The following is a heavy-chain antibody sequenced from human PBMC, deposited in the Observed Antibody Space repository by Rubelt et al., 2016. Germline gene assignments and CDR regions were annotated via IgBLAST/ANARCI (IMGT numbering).Heavy chain of an antibody. CDR2: ISWDDDK. V-gene: IGHV2-5*02. CDR3: AHNYWSSTSCFTYNWFDP. Sequence: QITLKESGPTLVKPTQTLTLTCTFSGFSLSTSGVGVGWIRQPPGKALEWLALISWDDDKRYSPSLKSRLTITKATSKNQVVLTMTNMDPVDTATYYCAHNYWSSTSCFTYNWFDPWGQGTLVTVSA. J-gene: IGHJ5*02. D-gene: IGHD2-2*02. CDR1: GFSLSTSGVG.